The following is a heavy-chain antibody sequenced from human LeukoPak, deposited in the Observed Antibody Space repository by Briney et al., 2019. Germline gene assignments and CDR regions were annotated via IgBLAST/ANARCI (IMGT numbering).Heavy chain of an antibody. Sequence: SETLSLTCTVSGGSFSSCDYYWSWIPQAPGKGLEWDRYICYSGSTYYNPYLKIRVTISVDTSKNQFSLKLSSVTAADTAVYYCARDIYDSSGYYYDHWGQGTLVTVSS. CDR1: GGSFSSCDYY. CDR3: ARDIYDSSGYYYDH. CDR2: ICYSGST. J-gene: IGHJ5*02. V-gene: IGHV4-30-4*01. D-gene: IGHD3-22*01.